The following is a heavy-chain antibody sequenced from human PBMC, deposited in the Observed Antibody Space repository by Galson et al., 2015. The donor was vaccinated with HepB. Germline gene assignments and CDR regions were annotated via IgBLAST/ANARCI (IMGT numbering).Heavy chain of an antibody. CDR3: AAWRFGELNLDYYYYYGMDV. CDR1: GFTFTSSA. J-gene: IGHJ6*02. Sequence: SVKVSCKASGFTFTSSAMQWVRQARGQRLEWIGWIVVGSGNTNYAQKFQERVTITRDMSTSTAYMELSSLRSEDTAVYYCAAWRFGELNLDYYYYYGMDVWGQGTTVTVSS. CDR2: IVVGSGNT. D-gene: IGHD3-10*01. V-gene: IGHV1-58*02.